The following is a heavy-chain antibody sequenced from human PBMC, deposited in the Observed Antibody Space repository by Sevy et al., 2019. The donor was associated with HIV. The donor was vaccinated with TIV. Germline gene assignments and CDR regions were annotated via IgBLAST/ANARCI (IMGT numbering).Heavy chain of an antibody. D-gene: IGHD6-13*01. Sequence: GGSLRLSCAATGFTVTSNYMSWVRQGPGMGLEWVSGFYNGDSTQYADSVKGRFTISRDKSNDTLYLQMDSLRAEDTAVYYCAREAGSSSFDYWGQRTLVTVSS. J-gene: IGHJ4*02. CDR2: FYNGDST. CDR1: GFTVTSNY. CDR3: AREAGSSSFDY. V-gene: IGHV3-53*01.